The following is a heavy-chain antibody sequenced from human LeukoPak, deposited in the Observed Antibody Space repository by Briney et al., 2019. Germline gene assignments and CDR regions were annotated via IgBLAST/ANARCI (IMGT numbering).Heavy chain of an antibody. CDR3: AKDRLLNCRGDCHIFDY. V-gene: IGHV4-38-2*02. J-gene: IGHJ4*02. CDR2: IYHSGRT. D-gene: IGHD2-21*02. Sequence: SETLSLTCTVSGYSISSGDCWGWIRQPPGKGLEWIGSIYHSGRTYYNPSLKSRVTISVDTSKNQVSLILTSVTAADTAVYYCAKDRLLNCRGDCHIFDYWGQGTVVTVSS. CDR1: GYSISSGDC.